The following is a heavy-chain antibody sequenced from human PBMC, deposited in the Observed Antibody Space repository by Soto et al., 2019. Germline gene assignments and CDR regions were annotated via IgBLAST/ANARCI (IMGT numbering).Heavy chain of an antibody. D-gene: IGHD6-13*01. CDR3: ARGTIAAADYCFDP. CDR2: IIPIFGTA. CDR1: GGTFSSYA. J-gene: IGHJ5*02. Sequence: VKVSCKASGGTFSSYAISWVGQAAGQGLEWMGGIIPIFGTANYAQKFQGRVTITADESTSTAYMELSSLRSEGTAVYYCARGTIAAADYCFDPWGQGTLVTVSS. V-gene: IGHV1-69*13.